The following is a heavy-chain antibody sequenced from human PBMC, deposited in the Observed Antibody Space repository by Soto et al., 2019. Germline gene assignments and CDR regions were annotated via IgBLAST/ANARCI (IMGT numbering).Heavy chain of an antibody. CDR2: ISSSSSYI. D-gene: IGHD5-12*01. V-gene: IGHV3-21*01. J-gene: IGHJ4*02. CDR1: GFTFSSYS. Sequence: EVQLVESGGGLVKPGGSLRLSCAASGFTFSSYSMNWVRQAPGKGLEGVSSISSSSSYIYYAGSVQGRFTISRDNAKNSLYLQMNSLRAEDTAVYYCAREVSKYSGYDFDYWGQGTLVTVSS. CDR3: AREVSKYSGYDFDY.